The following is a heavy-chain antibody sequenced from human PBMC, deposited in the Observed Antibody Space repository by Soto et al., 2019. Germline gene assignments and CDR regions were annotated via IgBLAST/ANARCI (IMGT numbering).Heavy chain of an antibody. J-gene: IGHJ5*02. D-gene: IGHD2-21*02. CDR3: AILVVLTATPYNWFDP. V-gene: IGHV1-69*02. CDR1: GGTFSSYT. CDR2: IIPILGIA. Sequence: QVQLVQSGAEVKKPGSSVKVSCKASGGTFSSYTISWVRQAPGQGLEWMGRIIPILGIANYAQKFQGRVTITADKSTSTAYMELSSLRSEDTAVYYCAILVVLTATPYNWFDPWGQGTLVTVSS.